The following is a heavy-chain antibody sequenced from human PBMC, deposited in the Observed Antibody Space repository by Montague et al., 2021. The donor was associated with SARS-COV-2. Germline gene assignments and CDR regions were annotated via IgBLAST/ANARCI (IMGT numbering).Heavy chain of an antibody. J-gene: IGHJ4*02. CDR2: IYYSGRT. V-gene: IGHV4-59*01. D-gene: IGHD3-22*01. Sequence: SETLSLTCTVSGGSISSYYWNWIRQPPGKGLEWIGYIYYSGRTNXXPSLKSRVTISVDTSKNQFSLKLSSVTAADTAVYYCARGEGSGYRYYFDYWGQGSLVTVSS. CDR1: GGSISSYY. CDR3: ARGEGSGYRYYFDY.